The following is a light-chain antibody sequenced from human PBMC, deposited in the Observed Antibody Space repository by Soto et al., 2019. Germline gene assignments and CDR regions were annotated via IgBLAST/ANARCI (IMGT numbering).Light chain of an antibody. CDR1: QSLSSW. V-gene: IGKV1-5*01. CDR2: DAS. Sequence: DIQMTQSPSTLSASVLDRVTIACLASQSLSSWLAWYQQKPGKAPKLLIYDASSLESGVPSRFSGSGSGTEFTLTISSLQPDDFATYYCQQYETFSGTFGPGTKVDI. J-gene: IGKJ1*01. CDR3: QQYETFSGT.